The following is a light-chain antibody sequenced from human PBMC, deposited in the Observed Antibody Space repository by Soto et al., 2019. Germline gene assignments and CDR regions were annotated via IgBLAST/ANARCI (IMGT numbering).Light chain of an antibody. CDR3: QQYGSSGT. CDR2: GAS. V-gene: IGKV3-20*01. J-gene: IGKJ1*01. CDR1: QSISSTY. Sequence: EIVLTQSPGTLSLSPGERATLSCRASQSISSTYLAWYQHRAGQSPRLLIYGASSRATGIPDRFSGSGSGTDFTLTIRRLEPEDSAVYYCQQYGSSGTFGQGTKVDIK.